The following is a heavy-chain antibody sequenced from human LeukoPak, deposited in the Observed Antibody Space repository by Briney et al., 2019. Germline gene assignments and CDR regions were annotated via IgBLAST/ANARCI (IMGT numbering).Heavy chain of an antibody. CDR2: INPSGGST. Sequence: ASVKVSCKASGYTFTSYYMHWVRQAPGQGLEWMGIINPSGGSTSYAQKFQGRVTMTRDTSTSTVYMELSSLRSEDTAVYYCARDPLMITFGGEFDYWGQGTLVTVSS. CDR1: GYTFTSYY. J-gene: IGHJ4*02. D-gene: IGHD3-16*01. V-gene: IGHV1-46*01. CDR3: ARDPLMITFGGEFDY.